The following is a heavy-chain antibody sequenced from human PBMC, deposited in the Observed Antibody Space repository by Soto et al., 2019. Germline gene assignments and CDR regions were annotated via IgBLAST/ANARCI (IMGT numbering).Heavy chain of an antibody. CDR1: AFVSRDYP. CDR2: INRRGSEA. J-gene: IGHJ4*02. D-gene: IGHD1-7*01. CDR3: LRGTPTPGLDY. V-gene: IGHV3-7*03. Sequence: GGSLRLSCVASAFVSRDYPMNWVRQAPGKGLEWVANINRRGSEANYAASVRGRFTISRDNARNLLYLQMNSLRADDTAVYFCLRGTPTPGLDYWGQGTMVTVYS.